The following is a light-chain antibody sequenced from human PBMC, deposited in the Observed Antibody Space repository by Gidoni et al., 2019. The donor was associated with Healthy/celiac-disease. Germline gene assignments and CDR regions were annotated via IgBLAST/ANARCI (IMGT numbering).Light chain of an antibody. CDR1: KLGDKY. CDR3: QAWDSSTGV. J-gene: IGLJ1*01. Sequence: SYEMTQPPSVYVAPGQTASITCSGEKLGDKYACWYQQKPGQSPVLVIYPDSKRPSGIPERFSGSNSGNTATLTISGTQAMDEADYSCQAWDSSTGVFGTGTKVTVL. V-gene: IGLV3-1*01. CDR2: PDS.